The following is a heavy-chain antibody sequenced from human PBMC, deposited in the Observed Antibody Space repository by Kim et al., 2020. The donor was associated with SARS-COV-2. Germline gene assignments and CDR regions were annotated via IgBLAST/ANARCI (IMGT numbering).Heavy chain of an antibody. CDR2: SYYSWST. V-gene: IGHV4-59*01. D-gene: IGHD1-1*01. Sequence: SETLSLTCTVSGGSISSYYWSWIRQPPGKGLGWVGYSYYSWSTNYNPSLKSRVTISVDTSKNQFSLKLSSVTAADTAVYDCAWEHRQRVQYTSKLYFDL. CDR3: AWEHRQRVQYTSKLYFDL. CDR1: GGSISSYY. J-gene: IGHJ2*01.